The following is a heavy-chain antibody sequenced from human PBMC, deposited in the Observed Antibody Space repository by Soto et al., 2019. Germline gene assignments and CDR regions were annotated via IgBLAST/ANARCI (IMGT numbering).Heavy chain of an antibody. Sequence: PWWCXRLSGSSAVWSGIDYSRRWFRHGPGKGLERVAVISNDGNKKYYGDSVKGRFTISRDNSKNKLYLHINSLRAQDTALYPSAKVTLSGVIINHTEYRGQRTLVNVYS. CDR3: AKVTLSGVIINHTEY. CDR1: VWSGIDYS. D-gene: IGHD3-10*01. CDR2: ISNDGNKK. V-gene: IGHV3-30*07. J-gene: IGHJ4*02.